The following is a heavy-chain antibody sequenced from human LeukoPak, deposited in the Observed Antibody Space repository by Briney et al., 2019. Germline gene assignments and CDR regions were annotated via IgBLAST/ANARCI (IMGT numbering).Heavy chain of an antibody. CDR3: TTKRGYDILPSSYYGMDV. V-gene: IGHV3-15*01. Sequence: PGGSLRLSCAASGFTFSNAWMSWVRQAPGKGLEWVGRIKSKTDGGTTDYAAPVKGRFTISRDDSKNTLYLQMNSPKTEDTAVYYCTTKRGYDILPSSYYGMDVWGKGTTVTVSS. CDR2: IKSKTDGGTT. J-gene: IGHJ6*04. CDR1: GFTFSNAW. D-gene: IGHD3-9*01.